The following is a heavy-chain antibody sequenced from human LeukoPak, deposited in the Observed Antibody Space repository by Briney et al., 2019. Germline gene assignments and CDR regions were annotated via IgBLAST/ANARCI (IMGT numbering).Heavy chain of an antibody. Sequence: GGSLRLSCGGSGFTFNSYSMNWVRQAPGKGLEWVASIIGSGSDMFYADSLKGRFTISRDNSKNSLYLQMNSLRVEDTAVYYCAKVQSDIVGAMFFSFDVWGQGTMVSVSP. D-gene: IGHD1-26*01. V-gene: IGHV3-21*01. CDR3: AKVQSDIVGAMFFSFDV. CDR1: GFTFNSYS. CDR2: IIGSGSDM. J-gene: IGHJ3*01.